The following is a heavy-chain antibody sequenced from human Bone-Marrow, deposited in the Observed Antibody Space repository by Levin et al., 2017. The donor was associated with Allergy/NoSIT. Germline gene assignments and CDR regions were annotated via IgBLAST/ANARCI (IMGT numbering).Heavy chain of an antibody. Sequence: SQTLSLTCAVYGGSFSGYYWSWIRQPPGKGLEWIGEINHSGSTNYNPSLKSRVTISVDTSKNQFSLKLSSVTAADTAVYYCARSPTGSPPYGGAFDIWGQGTMVTVSS. V-gene: IGHV4-34*01. CDR3: ARSPTGSPPYGGAFDI. CDR2: INHSGST. CDR1: GGSFSGYY. D-gene: IGHD1-14*01. J-gene: IGHJ3*02.